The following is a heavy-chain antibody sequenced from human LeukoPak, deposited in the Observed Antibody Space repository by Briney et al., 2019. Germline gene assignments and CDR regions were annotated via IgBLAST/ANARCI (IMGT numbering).Heavy chain of an antibody. CDR1: GYTFTSYG. J-gene: IGHJ6*02. V-gene: IGHV1-18*01. CDR2: ISAYNGNT. CDR3: ARSPLRYFDWFGYYGMDV. Sequence: ASVKVSCKASGYTFTSYGISWVRQAPGQGLEWMGWISAYNGNTNYAPKFQGRVTMTTDTPTSTAYMELSRLRSDDTAVYYCARSPLRYFDWFGYYGMDVWGQGTTVTVSS. D-gene: IGHD3-9*01.